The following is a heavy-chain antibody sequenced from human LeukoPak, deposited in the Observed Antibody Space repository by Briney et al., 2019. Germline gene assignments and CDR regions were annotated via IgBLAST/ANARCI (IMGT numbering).Heavy chain of an antibody. J-gene: IGHJ6*02. CDR2: ISYDGSNK. D-gene: IGHD3-22*01. CDR1: GFTFSSYW. V-gene: IGHV3-30*18. Sequence: GGSLRLSCAASGFTFSSYWMHWVRQAPGKGLEWVAVISYDGSNKYYADSVKGRFTISRDNSKNTLYLQMNSLRAEDTAVYYCAKDYYDSSGYYSYYYYYGMDVWGQGTTVTVSS. CDR3: AKDYYDSSGYYSYYYYYGMDV.